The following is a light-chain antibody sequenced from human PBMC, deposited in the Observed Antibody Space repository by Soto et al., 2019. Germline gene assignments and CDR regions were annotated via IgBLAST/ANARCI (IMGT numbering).Light chain of an antibody. V-gene: IGKV3-11*01. Sequence: MVLTRCPATLSLSPGEKATLSCRASQSVSSYLAWYQQKPGQAPRLLIYDASNRATGIPARFSGSGSGTDFTLTISSLELEDFAVYYCQQRRKWSFGGGTKVDIK. CDR1: QSVSSY. J-gene: IGKJ4*01. CDR2: DAS. CDR3: QQRRKWS.